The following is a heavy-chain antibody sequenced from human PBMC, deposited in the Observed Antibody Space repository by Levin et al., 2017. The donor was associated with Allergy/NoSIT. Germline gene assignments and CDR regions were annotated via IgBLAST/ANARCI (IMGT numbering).Heavy chain of an antibody. CDR2: ISSSSSYT. CDR1: GFTFSDYY. V-gene: IGHV3-11*05. Sequence: GGSLRLSCAASGFTFSDYYMSWIRQAPGKGLEWVSYISSSSSYTNYADSVKGRFTISRDNAKNSLYLQMNSLRAEDTAVYYCARGRTYYDILTGYRGPYYFDYWGQGTLVTVSS. J-gene: IGHJ4*02. D-gene: IGHD3-9*01. CDR3: ARGRTYYDILTGYRGPYYFDY.